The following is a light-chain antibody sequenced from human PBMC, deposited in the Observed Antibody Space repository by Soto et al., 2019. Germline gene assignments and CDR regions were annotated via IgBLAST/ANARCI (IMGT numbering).Light chain of an antibody. CDR1: ASDIGRYNY. CDR3: GSWDSSLSAYV. CDR2: EVS. V-gene: IGLV2-14*01. Sequence: QSVLTQPPSASGSPGQSVTISCIGTASDIGRYNYVSWYQHHPGTAPKIMIYEVSSRPSGVSHRFSGSKSGTSATLGITGFQTGGEADYYCGSWDSSLSAYVFATGTKVTVL. J-gene: IGLJ1*01.